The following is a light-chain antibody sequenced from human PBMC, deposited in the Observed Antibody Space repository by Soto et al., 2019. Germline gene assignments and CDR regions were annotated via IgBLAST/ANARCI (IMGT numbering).Light chain of an antibody. V-gene: IGLV1-40*01. CDR2: GDT. Sequence: QPVLTQPPSVSGAPGQRVTISCTGSSSVIGGGYDVHWYQHLPGSVPKLLIYGDTNRPSGVPDRFSGSKSGTSASLAITGLQAEDEAHYYCQSYDSSLSGHVVFGGGTKLTVL. CDR1: SSVIGGGYD. J-gene: IGLJ2*01. CDR3: QSYDSSLSGHVV.